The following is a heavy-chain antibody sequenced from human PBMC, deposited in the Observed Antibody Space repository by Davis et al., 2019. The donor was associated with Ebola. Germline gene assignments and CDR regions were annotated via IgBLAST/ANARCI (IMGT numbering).Heavy chain of an antibody. CDR2: INLNDGRT. D-gene: IGHD5-12*01. Sequence: AASVKVSCKASGYTFTNYYMYWARQAPGQGLEWMGMINLNDGRTIYAQKFQGRVTVTRDTSTTTVYMDLSSLRSEDTALYYCTTPGGQDSGYDVFDIWGQGTMVTVSS. CDR3: TTPGGQDSGYDVFDI. CDR1: GYTFTNYY. J-gene: IGHJ3*02. V-gene: IGHV1-46*03.